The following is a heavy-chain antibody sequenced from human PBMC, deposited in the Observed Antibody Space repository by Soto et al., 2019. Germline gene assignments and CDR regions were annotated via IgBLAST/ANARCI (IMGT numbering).Heavy chain of an antibody. CDR2: IYSGGSK. D-gene: IGHD5-12*01. J-gene: IGHJ6*02. V-gene: IGHV3-53*01. Sequence: SGVFLILSYAFSGFNIVSHYSSRISPAPGKGLEWVSVIYSGGSKYYADSVKGRFTISRDNSKNTLYLQMNSLRAEDTAVYYCARDAMATIGTAVMDFLGQGTSGTVS. CDR1: GFNIVSHY. CDR3: ARDAMATIGTAVMDF.